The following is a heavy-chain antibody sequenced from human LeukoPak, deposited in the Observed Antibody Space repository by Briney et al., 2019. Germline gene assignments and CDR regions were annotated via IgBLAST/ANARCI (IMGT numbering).Heavy chain of an antibody. V-gene: IGHV4-39*07. J-gene: IGHJ4*02. CDR3: AAMYTSSHY. Sequence: SETLSLTCTVSGGSISGSRYNWGWVRQPPGKGLDWVTSVSHSGITYYNAPLKGRVTISVDTSKNQFSLTLTSVTAADTAVYYCAAMYTSSHYWGQGTLVAVSP. CDR1: GGSISGSRYN. D-gene: IGHD2-8*01. CDR2: VSHSGIT.